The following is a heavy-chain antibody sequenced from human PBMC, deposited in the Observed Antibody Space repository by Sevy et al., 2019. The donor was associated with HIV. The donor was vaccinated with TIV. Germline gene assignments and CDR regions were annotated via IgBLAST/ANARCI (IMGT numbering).Heavy chain of an antibody. CDR2: IYFSGST. CDR3: ARHGGLVDRGFDF. V-gene: IGHV4-39*01. Sequence: SETLSLTCTVSGGSIARSSYDWGWIRQSPGKGLEWIGSIYFSGSTSYATSLRSRGTISVDTSKNQMSLKMRSVTATDTAVYYCARHGGLVDRGFDFWGQGALVTVSS. D-gene: IGHD3-10*01. J-gene: IGHJ4*02. CDR1: GGSIARSSYD.